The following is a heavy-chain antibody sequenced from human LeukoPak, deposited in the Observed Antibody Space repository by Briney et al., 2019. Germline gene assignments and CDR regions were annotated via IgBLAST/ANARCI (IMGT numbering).Heavy chain of an antibody. V-gene: IGHV4-59*01. Sequence: SETLSLTCTVSGGSISTYYWSWIRQPPGKGLEWIGYIYNSGSTNYNPSLKSRVTISIDTSKKQFSLKLSSVTAADTAVCYCATITYRSRSWVLDSWGQGTLVTVSS. CDR2: IYNSGST. CDR3: ATITYRSRSWVLDS. CDR1: GGSISTYY. D-gene: IGHD6-13*01. J-gene: IGHJ4*02.